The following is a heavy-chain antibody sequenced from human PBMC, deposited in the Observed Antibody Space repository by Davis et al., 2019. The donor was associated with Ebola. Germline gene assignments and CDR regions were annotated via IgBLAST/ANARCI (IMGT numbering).Heavy chain of an antibody. V-gene: IGHV1-2*02. D-gene: IGHD2-21*01. CDR2: INPNNGGT. CDR1: GYTFTGFY. Sequence: ASVKVSCKTSGYTFTGFYIHWVRQAPGQGLEWMGWINPNNGGTHYAQRFQGRVTMTRDTSIITAHMQLTSLISDDTAVYYCARTACGGGCPRGFEFDSWGQGTPVSVSS. J-gene: IGHJ4*02. CDR3: ARTACGGGCPRGFEFDS.